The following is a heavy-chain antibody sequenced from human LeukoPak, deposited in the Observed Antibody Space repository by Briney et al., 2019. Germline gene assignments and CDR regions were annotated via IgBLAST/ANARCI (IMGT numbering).Heavy chain of an antibody. CDR3: AKDPPSASIARH. CDR1: GFTFSSYA. J-gene: IGHJ4*02. V-gene: IGHV3-30-3*01. Sequence: PGRSLRLSCAASGFTFSSYAMHWVRQAPGKGLEWVAVISYDGSNKYYADSVKGRFTISRDNSKNTLYLQMNSLRAEDTAVYYCAKDPPSASIARHGGQGTLVTVSS. CDR2: ISYDGSNK. D-gene: IGHD6-6*01.